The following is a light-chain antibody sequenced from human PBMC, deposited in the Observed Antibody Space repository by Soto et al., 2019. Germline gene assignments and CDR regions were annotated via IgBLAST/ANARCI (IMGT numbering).Light chain of an antibody. J-gene: IGKJ5*01. Sequence: EILMTQSPATVSVSPGERATLSCRASQSVSRKLAWYQHKPGQAPRLLIYDTSTRAADIPARFSGSGSGTDFTPTISSLQSEDFAVYYCQQYNHWRSISFGQGTRLEI. CDR1: QSVSRK. CDR3: QQYNHWRSIS. CDR2: DTS. V-gene: IGKV3-15*01.